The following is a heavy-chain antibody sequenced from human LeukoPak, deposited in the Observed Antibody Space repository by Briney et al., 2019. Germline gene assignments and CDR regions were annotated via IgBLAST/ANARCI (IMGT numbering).Heavy chain of an antibody. CDR3: ARGTQDTYYYDSSGYYPDY. V-gene: IGHV3-48*02. J-gene: IGHJ4*02. Sequence: GGSLRLSCAASGFTFSSYSMNWVRQAPGKGLEWVSYISSSSSTIYYADSVKGRFTISRDNAKNSLYLQMNSLRDEDTAVYYCARGTQDTYYYDSSGYYPDYWGQGTLVTVSS. CDR2: ISSSSSTI. D-gene: IGHD3-22*01. CDR1: GFTFSSYS.